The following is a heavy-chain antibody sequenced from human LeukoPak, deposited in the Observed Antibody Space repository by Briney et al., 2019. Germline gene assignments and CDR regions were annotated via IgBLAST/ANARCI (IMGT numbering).Heavy chain of an antibody. J-gene: IGHJ5*02. CDR2: IYHSGST. CDR1: GYSISSGYY. Sequence: SETLSLTCAVSGYSISSGYYWGWIRQPPGKGLEWIGSIYHSGSTYSNPSLKSRVTISVDTSKKQFSLKLSSVTAADTAVYYCARKRYSSSWYRTNWFDPWGQGTLVTVSS. CDR3: ARKRYSSSWYRTNWFDP. V-gene: IGHV4-38-2*01. D-gene: IGHD6-13*01.